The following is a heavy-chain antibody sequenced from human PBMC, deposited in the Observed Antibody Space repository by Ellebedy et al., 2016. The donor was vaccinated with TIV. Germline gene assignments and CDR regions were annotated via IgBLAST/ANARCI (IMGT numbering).Heavy chain of an antibody. D-gene: IGHD3-9*01. CDR1: GGTFSSYA. CDR2: IIPIFGTA. Sequence: SVKVSXKASGGTFSSYAISWVRQAPGQGLEWMGGIIPIFGTANYAQKFQGRVTITADESTSTAYMELSSLRSEDTAVYYCARVQGRYFDWLPYFDYWGQGTLVTVSS. CDR3: ARVQGRYFDWLPYFDY. J-gene: IGHJ4*02. V-gene: IGHV1-69*13.